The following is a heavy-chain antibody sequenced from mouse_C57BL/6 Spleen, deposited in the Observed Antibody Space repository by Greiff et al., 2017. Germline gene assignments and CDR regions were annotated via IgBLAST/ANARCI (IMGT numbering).Heavy chain of an antibody. D-gene: IGHD1-1*01. CDR1: GYAFTNYL. J-gene: IGHJ3*01. V-gene: IGHV1-54*01. CDR2: INPGSGGT. CDR3: ARGNYGIRAWFAY. Sequence: VQLQQSGAELVRPGTSVKVSCKASGYAFTNYLIEWVKQRPGQGLEWIGVINPGSGGTNYNEKFKGKATLTADKSSSTAYMQLSSLTSEDSAVYVCARGNYGIRAWFAYWGQGTLVTVSA.